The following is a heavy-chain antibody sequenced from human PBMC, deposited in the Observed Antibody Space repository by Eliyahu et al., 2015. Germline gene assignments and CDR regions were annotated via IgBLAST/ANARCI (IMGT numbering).Heavy chain of an antibody. D-gene: IGHD2-15*01. V-gene: IGHV4-39*01. CDR1: GGXISSSSYY. CDR2: IYYSGST. CDR3: ARRPYCSGGSCYSAGYYFDY. J-gene: IGHJ4*02. Sequence: QLQLQESGPGLVKPSETLSLTCTVSGGXISSSSYYWGWIRQPPGKGLEWIGSIYYSGSTYYNPSLKSRVTISVDTSKNQFSLKLSSVTAADTAVYYCARRPYCSGGSCYSAGYYFDYWGQGTLVTVSS.